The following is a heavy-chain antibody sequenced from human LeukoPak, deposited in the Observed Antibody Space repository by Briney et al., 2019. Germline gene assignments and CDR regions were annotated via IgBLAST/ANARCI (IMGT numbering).Heavy chain of an antibody. CDR1: GFSFSVHY. CDR2: FSSSGSTI. CDR3: AREQHPYYMDV. V-gene: IGHV3-11*01. J-gene: IGHJ6*03. D-gene: IGHD6-13*01. Sequence: PGGCLRLSCAPSGFSFSVHYISWVRHAARGGLEWVSDFSSSGSTIYYADSVKGRVTITRDNAKNSLYLQMNSLRAEDTAVYYCAREQHPYYMDVWGKGTTVTVSS.